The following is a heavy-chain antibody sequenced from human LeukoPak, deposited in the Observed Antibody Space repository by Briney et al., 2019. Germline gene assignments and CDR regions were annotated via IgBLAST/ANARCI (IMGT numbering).Heavy chain of an antibody. Sequence: SETLSLTCTVSGGSISSGGYYWSWIRQHPGKGLEWIGYIYYSGSTYYNPSLKSRVTISVDTSKNQFSLKLSSVTAADTAVYYCARNGSSGILDYWGQGTLVTASS. J-gene: IGHJ4*02. CDR2: IYYSGST. V-gene: IGHV4-31*03. D-gene: IGHD3-22*01. CDR3: ARNGSSGILDY. CDR1: GGSISSGGYY.